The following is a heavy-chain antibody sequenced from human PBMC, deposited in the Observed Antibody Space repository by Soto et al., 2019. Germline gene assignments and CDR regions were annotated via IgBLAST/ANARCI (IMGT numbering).Heavy chain of an antibody. CDR3: AKERAARGIDY. CDR2: ISNNGFST. V-gene: IGHV3-23*01. Sequence: EVQLLDSGGGLVQPGVSLRLSCAASGFAFNNYAMTWVRQAPGKGLEWVSTISNNGFSTYYADSVKGRFTISRDNSMHTVYLQMSSLRAEDTALYYFAKERAARGIDYWGQGTLVTVSS. D-gene: IGHD3-16*01. CDR1: GFAFNNYA. J-gene: IGHJ4*02.